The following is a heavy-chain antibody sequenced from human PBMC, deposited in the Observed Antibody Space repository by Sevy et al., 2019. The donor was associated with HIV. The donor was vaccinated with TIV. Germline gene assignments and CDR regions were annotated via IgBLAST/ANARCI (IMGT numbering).Heavy chain of an antibody. J-gene: IGHJ6*02. D-gene: IGHD6-13*01. CDR3: ARRRWGIAAAGSHRDYYGMDV. Sequence: SETLSLTCTVSGGSISSYYWSWIRQPPGKGLEWIGYIYYSGSTNYNPSLKSRVTISVDTSKNHFSLKLSSVTAAETAVYYCARRRWGIAAAGSHRDYYGMDVWGQGTTVTVSS. CDR1: GGSISSYY. CDR2: IYYSGST. V-gene: IGHV4-59*01.